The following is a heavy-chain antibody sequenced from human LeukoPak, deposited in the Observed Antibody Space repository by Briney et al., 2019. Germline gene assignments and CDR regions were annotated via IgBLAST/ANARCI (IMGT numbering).Heavy chain of an antibody. V-gene: IGHV3-74*01. D-gene: IGHD3-10*01. CDR2: INPDGSRT. CDR1: GFTFSTYW. J-gene: IGHJ6*02. Sequence: GGSLRLSCAASGFTFSTYWVHWVRQAPGKGLVWVSRINPDGSRTDYADSVKGRFTISRDNAKNTLYLQMNSLRADDTAVYYCARGNYYAMDVWGQGTTVTVSS. CDR3: ARGNYYAMDV.